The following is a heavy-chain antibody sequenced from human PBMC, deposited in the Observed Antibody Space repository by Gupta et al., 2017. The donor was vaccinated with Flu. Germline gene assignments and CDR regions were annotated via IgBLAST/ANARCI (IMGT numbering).Heavy chain of an antibody. CDR2: IYWDDDK. J-gene: IGHJ3*02. CDR3: AHPQTAAMGQGAFAI. D-gene: IGHD2-2*01. V-gene: IGHV2-5*02. Sequence: GGGCGLVRSAPGNALEGLALIYWDDDKSYSQALKSRLTITKDNSKNKAVLTMTKMDTVETATYYCAHPQTAAMGQGAFAIGGQGTIVTVSS. CDR1: GGG.